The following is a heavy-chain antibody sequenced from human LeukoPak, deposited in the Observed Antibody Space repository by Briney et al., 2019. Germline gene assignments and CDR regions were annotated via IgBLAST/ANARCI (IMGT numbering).Heavy chain of an antibody. V-gene: IGHV4-31*03. CDR1: GGSISSGGYY. CDR3: ARDPAYEDSISDYGDYEDYYYGMDV. J-gene: IGHJ6*02. CDR2: IYYSGST. D-gene: IGHD4-17*01. Sequence: PSETLSLTCTVSGGSISSGGYYWSWIRQHPGKGLEWIGYIYYSGSTYYNPSLKSRVTISVDTSKNQFSLKLSSVTAADTAVYYCARDPAYEDSISDYGDYEDYYYGMDVWGQGTTVTVSS.